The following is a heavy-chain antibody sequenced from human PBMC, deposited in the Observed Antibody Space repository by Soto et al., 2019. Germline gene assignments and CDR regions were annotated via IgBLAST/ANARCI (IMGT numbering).Heavy chain of an antibody. CDR2: ISGSGGST. Sequence: PGGSVRLSCAASGFTFSSYAMSWVRQAPGKGLEWVSAISGSGGSTYYADSVKGRFTISRDNSKNTLYLQMNSLRAEDTAVYYCAKDHRRYGSSTSCINGWFDPSGKGSLFTVAS. CDR1: GFTFSSYA. CDR3: AKDHRRYGSSTSCINGWFDP. V-gene: IGHV3-23*01. D-gene: IGHD2-2*01. J-gene: IGHJ5*02.